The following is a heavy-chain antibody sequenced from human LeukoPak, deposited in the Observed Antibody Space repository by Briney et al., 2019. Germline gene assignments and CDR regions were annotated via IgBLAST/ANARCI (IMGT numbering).Heavy chain of an antibody. CDR1: GYTFTSYD. CDR3: ARGRCSSTSCYKGYYYYYMDV. V-gene: IGHV1-8*03. Sequence: GASVKVSCKASGYTFTSYDINWVLQATGQGLEWMGWMNPNSGNTGYAQKFQGRVTITRNTSISTAYMELSSLRSEDTAVYYCARGRCSSTSCYKGYYYYYMDVWGKGTTVTVSS. J-gene: IGHJ6*03. CDR2: MNPNSGNT. D-gene: IGHD2-2*02.